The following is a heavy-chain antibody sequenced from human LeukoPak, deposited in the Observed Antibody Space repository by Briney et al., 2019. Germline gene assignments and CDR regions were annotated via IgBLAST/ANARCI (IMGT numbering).Heavy chain of an antibody. V-gene: IGHV3-64*01. CDR2: ISSNGGST. CDR3: ARGPSEYYYDSSGYPY. D-gene: IGHD3-22*01. J-gene: IGHJ4*02. CDR1: GFTFSSYA. Sequence: GGSLRLSCAASGFTFSSYAMHWVRQAPGKGLEYVSAISSNGGSTYYANSVKGRFTISRDNSKNTLYLQMGSLRAEDMAVYYCARGPSEYYYDSSGYPYWGQGTLVTVSS.